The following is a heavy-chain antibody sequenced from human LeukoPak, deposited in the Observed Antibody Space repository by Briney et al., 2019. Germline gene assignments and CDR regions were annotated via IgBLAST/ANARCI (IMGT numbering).Heavy chain of an antibody. CDR3: ARDSGNPNYYFDY. V-gene: IGHV3-21*01. CDR2: ITSSSSYL. CDR1: GFTFNNYT. D-gene: IGHD1-26*01. J-gene: IGHJ4*02. Sequence: PGGSLRLSCAASGFTFNNYTMDWVRQAPGKGLEWVSSITSSSSYLYYADSVKGRFSISRDNAKNSLYLQMNSLRAEDTAMYYCARDSGNPNYYFDYWGQGTLVTVSS.